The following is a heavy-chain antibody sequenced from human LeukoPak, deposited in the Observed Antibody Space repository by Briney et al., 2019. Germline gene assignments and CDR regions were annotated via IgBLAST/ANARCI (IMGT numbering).Heavy chain of an antibody. V-gene: IGHV3-23*01. CDR1: GFTFSDYG. D-gene: IGHD3-3*01. J-gene: IGHJ4*02. CDR2: ISGSGGST. Sequence: GGSLRLSCAASGFTFSDYGMSWVRQAPGKGLEWVSAISGSGGSTYYADSVKGRFTISRDNSKSTLYLQMNSLRVEDTALYYCAKPKMALQWTVGVYFDYWGQATLVTVSS. CDR3: AKPKMALQWTVGVYFDY.